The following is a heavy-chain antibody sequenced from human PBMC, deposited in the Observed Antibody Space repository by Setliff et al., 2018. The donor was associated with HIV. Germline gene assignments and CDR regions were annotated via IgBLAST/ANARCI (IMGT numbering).Heavy chain of an antibody. CDR3: ARMSISASVYFDY. D-gene: IGHD6-25*01. Sequence: SETLSLTCTVSGGSISSDDHYWSWIRQPPGKGLEWIGYIYHTGATYYKSSLESRLTISVDTSKDQFSLKLNSVTAADTAVYFCARMSISASVYFDYWGQGSQVTVSS. CDR2: IYHTGAT. J-gene: IGHJ4*02. CDR1: GGSISSDDHY. V-gene: IGHV4-30-4*01.